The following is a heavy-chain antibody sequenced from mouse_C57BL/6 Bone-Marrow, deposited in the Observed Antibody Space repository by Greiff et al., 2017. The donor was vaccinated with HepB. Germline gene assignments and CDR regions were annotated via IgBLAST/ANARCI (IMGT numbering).Heavy chain of an antibody. Sequence: VQLQQSGAELVKPGASVKISCKASGYAFSSYWMNWVKQRPGKGLEWIGQIYPGDGDTNYNGKFKGKATLTADKSSSTAYMQLSSLTSEDSAVYFCARIYSNYTYYYAMDYWGQGTSVTVSS. CDR3: ARIYSNYTYYYAMDY. J-gene: IGHJ4*01. CDR2: IYPGDGDT. V-gene: IGHV1-80*01. CDR1: GYAFSSYW. D-gene: IGHD2-5*01.